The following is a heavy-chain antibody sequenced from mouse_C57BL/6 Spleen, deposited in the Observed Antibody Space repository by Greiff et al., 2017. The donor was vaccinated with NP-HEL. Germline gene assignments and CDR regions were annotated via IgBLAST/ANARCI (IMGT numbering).Heavy chain of an antibody. V-gene: IGHV1-76*01. CDR1: GYTFTDYY. CDR2: IYPGSGNT. CDR3: ARDYYGSSGWYFDV. J-gene: IGHJ1*03. D-gene: IGHD1-1*01. Sequence: QVQLQQSGAELVRPGASVKLSCKASGYTFTDYYINWVKQRPGQGLEWIARIYPGSGNTYYNEKFKGKATLTAEKSSSTAYMQLSSLTSEDSAVYFCARDYYGSSGWYFDVWGTGTTVTVSS.